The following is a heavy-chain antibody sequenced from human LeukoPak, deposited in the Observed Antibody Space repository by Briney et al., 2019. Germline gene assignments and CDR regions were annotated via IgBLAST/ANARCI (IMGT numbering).Heavy chain of an antibody. Sequence: PSETLSLTCAVSGGSISSSYWWSWVRQPPGKGLEWIGEVYHSGSTNYNPSLKSRVTISVDKSKNQFSLKLSSVTAADTAVYFCARSRGGFGDYGSWFDPWGQGTLVTVSS. CDR1: GGSISSSYW. CDR3: ARSRGGFGDYGSWFDP. D-gene: IGHD4-17*01. CDR2: VYHSGST. J-gene: IGHJ5*02. V-gene: IGHV4-4*02.